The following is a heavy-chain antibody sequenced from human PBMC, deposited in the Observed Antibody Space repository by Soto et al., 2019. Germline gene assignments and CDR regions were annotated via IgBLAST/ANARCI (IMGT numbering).Heavy chain of an antibody. Sequence: QLQLQVYGTGLVKPSQTLSLTCAVSGGSISSGGYSWSWIRQPPGKGLEWIGYIYHSGSTYYNPSLKSRVTISVDRSKNQFSLKLSSVTAADTAVYYCARVGYCISTSCGGVGMDVWGQGTTVTVSS. CDR3: ARVGYCISTSCGGVGMDV. D-gene: IGHD2-2*01. CDR1: GGSISSGGYS. V-gene: IGHV4-30-2*01. CDR2: IYHSGST. J-gene: IGHJ6*02.